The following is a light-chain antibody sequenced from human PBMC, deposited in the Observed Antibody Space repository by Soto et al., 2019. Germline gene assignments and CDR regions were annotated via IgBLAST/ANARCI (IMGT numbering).Light chain of an antibody. CDR1: SSDVGGYNY. Sequence: QSALTQPASVSGSPGQSITISCTGTSSDVGGYNYLSWYQQHPGKAPKLMIYEVSNRPSGVSNRFSGSKSGNTASLTISGLQAEDEADYYCGSYTSSSTYVFGTGTKLTVL. CDR3: GSYTSSSTYV. CDR2: EVS. V-gene: IGLV2-14*01. J-gene: IGLJ1*01.